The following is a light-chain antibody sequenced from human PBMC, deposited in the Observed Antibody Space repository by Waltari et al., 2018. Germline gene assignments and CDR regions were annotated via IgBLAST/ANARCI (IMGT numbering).Light chain of an antibody. CDR2: DVS. J-gene: IGKJ1*01. CDR1: QGVRGY. V-gene: IGKV3-11*01. CDR3: QQRSTWPWT. Sequence: EIVLTQSPGTLSLSPGERATLSCRASQGVRGYLAWYQQKVGQAPRFLIYDVSNRATGTPARLSGSGSGTDFTFTISGLEPEDFAVYYCQQRSTWPWTFGQGTRVEV.